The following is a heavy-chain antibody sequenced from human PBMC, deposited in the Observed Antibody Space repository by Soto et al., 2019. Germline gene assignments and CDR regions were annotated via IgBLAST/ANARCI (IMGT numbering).Heavy chain of an antibody. V-gene: IGHV3-53*01. D-gene: IGHD5-12*01. Sequence: EVQLVESGGGLIQPGGSLRLSCAASGFTVSNNYMSWVRQAPGKGLEWVSVIYSGGSTYYADSVKGRFTISRDNSKNTLYLQMNSLRDEDTAMYYCARDRLGDGYNFTHYWGQGTLVTVSS. CDR2: IYSGGST. J-gene: IGHJ4*02. CDR3: ARDRLGDGYNFTHY. CDR1: GFTVSNNY.